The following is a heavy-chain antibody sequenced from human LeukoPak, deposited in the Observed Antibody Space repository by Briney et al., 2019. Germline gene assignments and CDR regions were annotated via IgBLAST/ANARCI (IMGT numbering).Heavy chain of an antibody. Sequence: SETLSLTCTVSGGSISSYWWIWIRQPPGKGLEWIGNIYYSGSTKYNPSLKSRVTISVDTSKNQFSLKLSSVTAADTAVYYCARDRIYGSGSDHFDYWGQGTLVTVSS. D-gene: IGHD3-10*01. J-gene: IGHJ4*02. CDR1: GGSISSYW. CDR2: IYYSGST. CDR3: ARDRIYGSGSDHFDY. V-gene: IGHV4-59*12.